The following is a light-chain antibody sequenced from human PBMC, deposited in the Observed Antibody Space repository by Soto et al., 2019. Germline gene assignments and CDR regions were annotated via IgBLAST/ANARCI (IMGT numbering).Light chain of an antibody. CDR2: LEGSGSY. J-gene: IGLJ1*01. CDR3: ETWDSTVGV. V-gene: IGLV4-60*02. Sequence: QSVLTQSSSASASLGSSVKLTCTLSSGHSSYIIAWHQQQPGKAPRYLMKLEGSGSYNKGSGVPDRFSGSSSGADRYLTISNLQFEDEADYYCETWDSTVGVFGTGTKLTVL. CDR1: SGHSSYI.